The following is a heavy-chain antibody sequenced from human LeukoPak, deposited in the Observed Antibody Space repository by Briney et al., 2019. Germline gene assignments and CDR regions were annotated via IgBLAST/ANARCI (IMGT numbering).Heavy chain of an antibody. J-gene: IGHJ4*02. CDR3: ARGPSYDFWSGYYTGIGY. CDR2: VDHSGST. V-gene: IGHV4-39*07. Sequence: SETLFLTCTVSSGSVSSGSYYWSWIRQPPGKGLEWIGEVDHSGSTNYNPSLKSRVTISVDTSKNQFSLKLSSVTAADTAVYYCARGPSYDFWSGYYTGIGYWGQGTLVTVSS. D-gene: IGHD3-3*01. CDR1: SGSVSSGSYY.